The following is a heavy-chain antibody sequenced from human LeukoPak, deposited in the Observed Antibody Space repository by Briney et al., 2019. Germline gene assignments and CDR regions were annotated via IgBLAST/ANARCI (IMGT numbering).Heavy chain of an antibody. D-gene: IGHD6-19*01. J-gene: IGHJ5*02. V-gene: IGHV4-59*01. CDR1: GGSISSYY. CDR2: IYYSGST. CDR3: AREVVGSSGHNWFDP. Sequence: SETLSLTCTVSGGSISSYYWSWIRQPPGKGLEWIGYIYYSGSTNYNPSLKSRVTISVDTSKNQFSLKLSSVTAADTAVYYCAREVVGSSGHNWFDPWGQGTPVTVSS.